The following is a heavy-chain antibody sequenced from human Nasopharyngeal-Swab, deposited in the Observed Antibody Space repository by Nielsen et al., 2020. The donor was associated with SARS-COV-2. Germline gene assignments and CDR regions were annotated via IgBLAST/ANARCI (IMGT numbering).Heavy chain of an antibody. CDR1: GFTFSSYS. CDR2: ISSSSSSYI. CDR3: ASNTGPDYYYYYGMDV. D-gene: IGHD1-1*01. J-gene: IGHJ6*02. Sequence: GESLKISCAASGFTFSSYSMNWVRQAPGKGLEWVSSISSSSSSYIYYADSVKGRFTISRDNAKNSLYLQMNSLRAEDTAVYYCASNTGPDYYYYYGMDVWGQGTTVTVSS. V-gene: IGHV3-21*01.